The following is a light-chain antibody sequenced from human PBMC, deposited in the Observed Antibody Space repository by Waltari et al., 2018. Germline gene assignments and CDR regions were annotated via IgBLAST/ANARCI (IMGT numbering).Light chain of an antibody. CDR2: SAS. CDR3: QQLNSYPLT. Sequence: DIQLTQSPSFLSASVRDRVTITCRANQGISNYLAWYQKKPTKAPNLLFYSASTLQSGVPSRCRGSGSGTEFSLTISSLQPEDFATYYCQQLNSYPLTFGGGTKVEIK. V-gene: IGKV1-9*01. J-gene: IGKJ4*01. CDR1: QGISNY.